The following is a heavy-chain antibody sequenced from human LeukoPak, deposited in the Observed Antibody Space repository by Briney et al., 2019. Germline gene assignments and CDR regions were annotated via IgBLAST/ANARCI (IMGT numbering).Heavy chain of an antibody. CDR1: GFTFSSYS. V-gene: IGHV3-21*01. CDR2: ISSSSSYI. Sequence: PGGSLRLSCAASGFTFSSYSMNWVRQAPGKGLEWASSISSSSSYIYYADAVKGRFTISRDNAKNSLYLQMNSLRAEDTAVYYCARDRYQLHAFDIWGQGTMVTVSS. D-gene: IGHD2-2*01. J-gene: IGHJ3*02. CDR3: ARDRYQLHAFDI.